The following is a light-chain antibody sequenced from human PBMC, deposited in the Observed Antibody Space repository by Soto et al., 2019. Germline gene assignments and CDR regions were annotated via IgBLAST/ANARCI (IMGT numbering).Light chain of an antibody. J-gene: IGKJ2*01. CDR1: QGVSSD. CDR2: GAS. Sequence: EIVMTQSPATLSVSPGERATLSCRASQGVSSDLAWYQQKPGQAPRLLIYGASTGATGVPARFSGSGSGTEFTLTISSMQSEDFAVNHCQQYNNWPHTFGEGTKVEIK. V-gene: IGKV3-15*01. CDR3: QQYNNWPHT.